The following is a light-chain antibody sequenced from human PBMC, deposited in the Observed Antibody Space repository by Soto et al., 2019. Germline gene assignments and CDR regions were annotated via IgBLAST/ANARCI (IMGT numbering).Light chain of an antibody. CDR3: SSYTTSNTLI. J-gene: IGLJ2*01. CDR2: EGS. CDR1: SSDVGSDNL. Sequence: QSALTQPASVSGSPGQSITISCTGTSSDVGSDNLVSWYQQHPGKAPKLMIYEGSKRPSGVSNRFSGSKSGNTASLTISGLHIEDEADYYCSSYTTSNTLIFGGGTKLTVL. V-gene: IGLV2-14*02.